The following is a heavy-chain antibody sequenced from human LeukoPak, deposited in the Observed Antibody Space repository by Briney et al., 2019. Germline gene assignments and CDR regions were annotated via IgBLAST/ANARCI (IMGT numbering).Heavy chain of an antibody. D-gene: IGHD2-8*01. J-gene: IGHJ6*03. V-gene: IGHV3-30*02. Sequence: GGSLRLSCAASGFTFSSYGMHWVRQAPGKGLEWVAFIRYDGSNKYYADSVKGRFTISRDNSKNTLYLQMNSLRAEDTAVYYCAKDRCSNGIGCYYYYMDVWGEGTTVTIYS. CDR2: IRYDGSNK. CDR1: GFTFSSYG. CDR3: AKDRCSNGIGCYYYYMDV.